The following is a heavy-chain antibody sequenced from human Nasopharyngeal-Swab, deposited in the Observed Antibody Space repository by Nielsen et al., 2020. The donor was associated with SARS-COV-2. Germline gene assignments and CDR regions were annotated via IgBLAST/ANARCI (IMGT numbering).Heavy chain of an antibody. D-gene: IGHD2-2*01. J-gene: IGHJ2*01. CDR1: GGTFSSYD. Sequence: SVKVSCKASGGTFSSYDISWVRQAPGQGLEWMGGIIPIFGTANYAQKFQGRVTITADESTSTAYMELSSLRSEDTAVYYCARTEGYCSSTSCYPWWYFDLWGRGTLVTVSS. CDR3: ARTEGYCSSTSCYPWWYFDL. V-gene: IGHV1-69*13. CDR2: IIPIFGTA.